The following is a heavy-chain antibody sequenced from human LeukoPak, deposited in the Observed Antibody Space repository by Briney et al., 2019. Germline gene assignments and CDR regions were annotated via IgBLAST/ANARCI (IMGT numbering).Heavy chain of an antibody. D-gene: IGHD3-3*01. CDR3: AKELPFSQWIFVDY. J-gene: IGHJ4*02. V-gene: IGHV3-23*01. CDR2: ISDSGDST. CDR1: GFTFTSYA. Sequence: GGSLRLSCAASGFTFTSYAMSWVRQAPGKGLEWVSAISDSGDSTYYADSVKGRFTISRDNSKNTLYLQMSTLRAEDTAVYYCAKELPFSQWIFVDYWGQGTLVTVSS.